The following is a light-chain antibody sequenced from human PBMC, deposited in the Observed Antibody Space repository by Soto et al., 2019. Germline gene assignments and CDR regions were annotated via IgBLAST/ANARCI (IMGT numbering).Light chain of an antibody. CDR3: SSYTSSSTLV. J-gene: IGLJ2*01. CDR2: EGS. Sequence: QSALTQPASVSGSPGQSITISCTGTSSDVGSYNLVSWYQQHPGKAPKLMIYEGSKRPSGVSNRFSGPKSGNTASLTISGLQAEDEADYYCSSYTSSSTLVFGGGTKLTVL. CDR1: SSDVGSYNL. V-gene: IGLV2-14*02.